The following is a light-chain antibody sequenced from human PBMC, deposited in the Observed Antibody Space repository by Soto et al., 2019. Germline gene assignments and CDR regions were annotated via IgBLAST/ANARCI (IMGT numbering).Light chain of an antibody. CDR1: QSVSSSY. J-gene: IGKJ1*01. CDR2: GAS. V-gene: IGKV3-20*01. CDR3: QQYVTSWT. Sequence: EIVLTQSPGTLSLSPGERATLSCRASQSVSSSYLAWYQQKPGQAPRLLIYGASNRATGIPDRFSGSGSGTDFTLTVSRLEPEDFAVYYCQQYVTSWTFGQGTKVDIK.